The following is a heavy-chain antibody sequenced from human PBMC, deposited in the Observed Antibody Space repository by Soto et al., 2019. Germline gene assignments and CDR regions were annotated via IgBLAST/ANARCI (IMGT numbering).Heavy chain of an antibody. J-gene: IGHJ4*02. Sequence: SGPTLVNPTQTLTLTCTFSGFSLSTSGMCVSWIRQPPGKALEWLARIDWDDDKYYSTSLKTRLTISKDTSKNQVVLTMTNMDPVDTATYYCARIHPGYSVYDWSDYFAYWGQGTLVTVSS. CDR3: ARIHPGYSVYDWSDYFAY. V-gene: IGHV2-70*11. CDR1: GFSLSTSGMC. D-gene: IGHD5-12*01. CDR2: IDWDDDK.